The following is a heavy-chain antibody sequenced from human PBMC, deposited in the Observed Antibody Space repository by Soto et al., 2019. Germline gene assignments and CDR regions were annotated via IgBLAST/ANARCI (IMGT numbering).Heavy chain of an antibody. V-gene: IGHV4-59*01. Sequence: PSETLSLTCTVSGGSISTYYWTWIRQTPGKGLEWIGFIYYSGTTNYNPSLKSRVIISLDTSKSQFSLNLNSVTSADTAMYYCARQVTTNYYYGMDVWGQGTTVTVSS. J-gene: IGHJ6*02. CDR3: ARQVTTNYYYGMDV. D-gene: IGHD4-4*01. CDR1: GGSISTYY. CDR2: IYYSGTT.